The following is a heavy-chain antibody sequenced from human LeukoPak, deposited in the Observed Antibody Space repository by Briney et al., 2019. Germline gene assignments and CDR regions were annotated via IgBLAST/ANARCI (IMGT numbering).Heavy chain of an antibody. J-gene: IGHJ3*02. D-gene: IGHD3-22*01. Sequence: GGSLRLSCAASGFTFSSYAMHWVRQAPGKGLEYVSAISSNGGSTYYANSVKGRFTISRDNSKNTLYLQMGSLRAEDMAVYYCTRGHDSSGYYYVAFDIWGQGTMVTVSS. CDR3: TRGHDSSGYYYVAFDI. CDR1: GFTFSSYA. V-gene: IGHV3-64*01. CDR2: ISSNGGST.